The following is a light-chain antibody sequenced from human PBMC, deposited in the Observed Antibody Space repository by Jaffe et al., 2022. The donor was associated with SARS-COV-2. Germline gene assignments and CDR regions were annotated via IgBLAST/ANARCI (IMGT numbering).Light chain of an antibody. J-gene: IGKJ1*01. V-gene: IGKV3-20*01. CDR3: QQYHSSPPK. CDR2: GAS. CDR1: QSVSNY. Sequence: EIVLTQSPGTLSLSPGERATLSCRASQSVSNYLAWYQQKPGQAPRLLIYGASSRATGIPDRVSGSGSGTDFTLTISRLEPEDFAVYYCQQYHSSPPKFGQGTKVEIK.